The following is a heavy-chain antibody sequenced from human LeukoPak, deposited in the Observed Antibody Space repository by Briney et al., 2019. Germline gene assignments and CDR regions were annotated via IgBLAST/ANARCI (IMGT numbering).Heavy chain of an antibody. Sequence: GGSLRLSCAASGFTFSDYYMSWIRQAPGKGLEWVSYICSSGSTIYYADSVKGRFTLSRDNAKNSLYLQMNSLRAEDTAVYYCARTGGSYPYYFEYWGQGTLVTVSS. CDR1: GFTFSDYY. CDR2: ICSSGSTI. D-gene: IGHD1-26*01. CDR3: ARTGGSYPYYFEY. V-gene: IGHV3-11*04. J-gene: IGHJ4*02.